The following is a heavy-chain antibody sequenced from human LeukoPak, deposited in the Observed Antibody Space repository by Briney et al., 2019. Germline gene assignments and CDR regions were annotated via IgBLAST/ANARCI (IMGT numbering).Heavy chain of an antibody. CDR1: GFIFSDYY. Sequence: PGGSLRLSCTASGFIFSDYYMIWIRQAPGKGLEWVSYISSSGGTIYQADSVKGRFTVSRDNAKNSLYLQMNSLRVEDTAIYYCARGLRWLQLDYWGQGTLVTVSS. CDR2: ISSSGGTI. CDR3: ARGLRWLQLDY. V-gene: IGHV3-11*01. J-gene: IGHJ4*02. D-gene: IGHD5-24*01.